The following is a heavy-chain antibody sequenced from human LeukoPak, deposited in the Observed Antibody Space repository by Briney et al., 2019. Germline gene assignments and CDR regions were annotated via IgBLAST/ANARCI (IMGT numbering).Heavy chain of an antibody. CDR2: IGSGGNT. D-gene: IGHD2-21*01. Sequence: PGGSLRLSCAASGFTFSSYGMSWVRQAPGKGLEWVSAIGSGGNTYYADSVKGRFTISRDNSKNSLYLQMNSLRAEDTAVYYCAKERGGEFDYWGQGTLVTVSS. CDR1: GFTFSSYG. J-gene: IGHJ4*02. V-gene: IGHV3-23*01. CDR3: AKERGGEFDY.